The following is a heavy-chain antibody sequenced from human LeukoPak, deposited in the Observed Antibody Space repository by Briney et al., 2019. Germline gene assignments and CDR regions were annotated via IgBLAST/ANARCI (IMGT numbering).Heavy chain of an antibody. CDR2: IVVGSGNI. Sequence: SVKVSCKASGFTFTSSAVQWVRQARGQRLEWIGWIVVGSGNINYAQKFQERVTITRDMSTSTAYMELSSLRAEDTAVYYCARDVHSCSGGICYRYFDYWGQGTLVTVSS. CDR1: GFTFTSSA. V-gene: IGHV1-58*01. J-gene: IGHJ4*02. CDR3: ARDVHSCSGGICYRYFDY. D-gene: IGHD2-15*01.